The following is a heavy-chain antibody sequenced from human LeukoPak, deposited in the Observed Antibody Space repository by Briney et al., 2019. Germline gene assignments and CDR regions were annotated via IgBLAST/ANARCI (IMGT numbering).Heavy chain of an antibody. CDR1: GLTFSNYG. J-gene: IGHJ4*02. CDR3: ARDPANYDFWSGYYTFDY. D-gene: IGHD3-3*01. CDR2: ISSSSSYI. Sequence: GGSLRLSCEVSGLTFSNYGMNWVRQAPGKGLEWVSSISSSSSYIYSADSVKGRFTISRDNAKNSLYLQMNSLRVEDTAVYYCARDPANYDFWSGYYTFDYWGQGTLVTVSS. V-gene: IGHV3-21*01.